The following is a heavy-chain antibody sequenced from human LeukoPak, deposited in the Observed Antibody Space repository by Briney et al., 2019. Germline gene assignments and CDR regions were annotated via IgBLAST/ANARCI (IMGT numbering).Heavy chain of an antibody. D-gene: IGHD2-8*01. Sequence: PGGSLRLSCAASGFIFSNYAMHWVRQEPGKGLEYVSAISSNGDSAYYANSVKGRFTISRDNSKNTLYLQMGSLRAEDMGVYYCARDVYRRGGAFDIWGQGTMVTVSS. CDR2: ISSNGDSA. V-gene: IGHV3-64*01. CDR3: ARDVYRRGGAFDI. CDR1: GFIFSNYA. J-gene: IGHJ3*02.